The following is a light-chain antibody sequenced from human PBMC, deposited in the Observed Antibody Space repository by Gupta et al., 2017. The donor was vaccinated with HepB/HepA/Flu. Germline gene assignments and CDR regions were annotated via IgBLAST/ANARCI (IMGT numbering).Light chain of an antibody. J-gene: IGLJ3*02. CDR1: SSSIGSNT. Sequence: QSVLTQPPSASGTPGQRVIIPCSGTSSSIGSNTVHWYQQLPGTAPKLLICSNNQRHSGVPARFSGSKYGTSASMAISGLQAEDEADYYCKTWDDSLNAWVFGGGTKVTVL. V-gene: IGLV1-44*01. CDR3: KTWDDSLNAWV. CDR2: SNN.